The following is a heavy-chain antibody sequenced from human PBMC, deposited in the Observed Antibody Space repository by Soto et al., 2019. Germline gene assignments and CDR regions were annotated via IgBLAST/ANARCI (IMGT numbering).Heavy chain of an antibody. J-gene: IGHJ4*02. CDR2: ISTYNGNT. CDR3: ARDLIAATGADY. CDR1: GYTFTSYG. D-gene: IGHD6-13*01. V-gene: IGHV1-18*01. Sequence: QVQLVQSGAEVKKPGASVKVSCKPSGYTFTSYGISWVRLAPGQGPEWMGWISTYNGNTNYAQKFQGRVTMATDTYTSTAYMELRSLRSDDTAVYYCARDLIAATGADYWGQGTLVTVSS.